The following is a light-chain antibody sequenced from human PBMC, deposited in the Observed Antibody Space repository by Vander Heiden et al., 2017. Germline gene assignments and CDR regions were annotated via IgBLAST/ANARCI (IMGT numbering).Light chain of an antibody. Sequence: SYELTPPPSVSVSPAQTASLPCSGDKLGDKYACWYQQKPGQSPVLVIYQDSKRPSGIPERFSGSNSGNTATLTISGTQAMDEADYYCQAWDSSTVVFGGGTKLTVL. CDR2: QDS. J-gene: IGLJ2*01. V-gene: IGLV3-1*01. CDR3: QAWDSSTVV. CDR1: KLGDKY.